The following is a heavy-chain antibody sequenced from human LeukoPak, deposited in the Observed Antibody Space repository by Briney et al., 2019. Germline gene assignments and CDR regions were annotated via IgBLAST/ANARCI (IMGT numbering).Heavy chain of an antibody. CDR3: ARSSYYYDSSGRENYLDY. CDR1: GGSISSYY. J-gene: IGHJ4*02. Sequence: SETLSLTCTVSGGSISSYYWSWIRQPPGKGLEWIGYIYYSGSTNYNPSLKSRVTISVDTSKNQFSLNLSSGTAADPAVYYCARSSYYYDSSGRENYLDYWGQGTLVTVSS. V-gene: IGHV4-59*01. D-gene: IGHD3-22*01. CDR2: IYYSGST.